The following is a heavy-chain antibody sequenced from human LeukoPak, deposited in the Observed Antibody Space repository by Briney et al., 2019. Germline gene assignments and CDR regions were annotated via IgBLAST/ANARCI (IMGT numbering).Heavy chain of an antibody. Sequence: SETLSLTCTVSGGSISSSSYYWGWIRQPPGKGLEWIGSIYYSGSTYYNPSLKSRVTISADKSKNQVSLKLTSVTAADTAVYYCARLSVIVGSTLEYYYYYMDVWDQGTTVTVSS. CDR3: ARLSVIVGSTLEYYYYYMDV. J-gene: IGHJ6*03. CDR2: IYYSGST. CDR1: GGSISSSSYY. D-gene: IGHD1-26*01. V-gene: IGHV4-39*07.